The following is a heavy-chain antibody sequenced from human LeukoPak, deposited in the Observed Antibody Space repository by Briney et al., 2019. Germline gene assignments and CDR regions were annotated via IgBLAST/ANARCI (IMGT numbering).Heavy chain of an antibody. CDR1: GFTFNSDA. CDR3: AKSLKSVVVFSPLDL. Sequence: GGSLRLSCIASGFTFNSDAMTWVRQAPRQGLEWVSSIIGGGRNTYHADSVKGRFTISRDNPNNPLYLHMSSLRPEDSAIYFCAKSLKSVVVFSPLDLWGPGALV. V-gene: IGHV3-23*01. J-gene: IGHJ4*02. D-gene: IGHD3-22*01. CDR2: IIGGGRNT.